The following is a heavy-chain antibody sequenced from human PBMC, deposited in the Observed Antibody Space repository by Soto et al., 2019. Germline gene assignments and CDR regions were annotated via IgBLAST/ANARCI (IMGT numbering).Heavy chain of an antibody. D-gene: IGHD3-3*01. CDR3: AHRASPPDLECQFYPYYYYYGLDV. Sequence: QITLKESGPTLVKPTQTLTLTCTFSGFSLSTGGVCVGWFRQPSGKALEWLALIYWDDDKRYSPSMKSRLSITKDTSKNQVVLIMTNMDPVDTATYYCAHRASPPDLECQFYPYYYYYGLDVWGQGTTVTVSS. J-gene: IGHJ6*02. CDR2: IYWDDDK. V-gene: IGHV2-5*02. CDR1: GFSLSTGGVC.